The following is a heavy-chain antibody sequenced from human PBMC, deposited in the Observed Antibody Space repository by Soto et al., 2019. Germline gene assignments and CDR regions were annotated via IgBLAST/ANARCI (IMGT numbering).Heavy chain of an antibody. Sequence: EVQLVESGGGLVQPGGSLRLSCAASGFTFSSYAMHWVRQAPGKGLEYVSAISSNGGSTYYANSVKGRFTISRDNSKNTLYLQMGSLRAEDMAVYYCARAHYDYGDYHFRYYYYYMDVWGKGTTVTVSS. V-gene: IGHV3-64*01. CDR1: GFTFSSYA. D-gene: IGHD4-17*01. J-gene: IGHJ6*03. CDR2: ISSNGGST. CDR3: ARAHYDYGDYHFRYYYYYMDV.